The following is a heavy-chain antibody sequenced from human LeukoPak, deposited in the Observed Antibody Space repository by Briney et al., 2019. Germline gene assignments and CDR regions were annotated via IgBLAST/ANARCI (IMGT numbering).Heavy chain of an antibody. CDR1: GFTFSSYW. D-gene: IGHD2-2*01. J-gene: IGHJ6*03. V-gene: IGHV3-7*01. Sequence: PGGSLRLSCAASGFTFSSYWMSWVRQAPGKGLEWVANIKQDGSEKYYVDSVKGRFTISRDNAKNSLYLQMNSLRAEDTAVYYCAKGRRMSVVPAANYYYYYMDVWGKGTTVTVSS. CDR2: IKQDGSEK. CDR3: AKGRRMSVVPAANYYYYYMDV.